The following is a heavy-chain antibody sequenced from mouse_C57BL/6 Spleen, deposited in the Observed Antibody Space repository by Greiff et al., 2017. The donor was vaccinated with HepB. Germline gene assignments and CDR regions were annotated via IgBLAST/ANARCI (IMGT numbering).Heavy chain of an antibody. CDR1: GYTFTSYW. J-gene: IGHJ2*01. CDR3: ASRGLITTVVATDYFDY. Sequence: VQLQQPGAELVKPGASVKLSCKASGYTFTSYWMHWVKQRPGQGLEWIGMIHPNSGSTNYNEKFKSKATLTVDKSSSTAYMQLSSLTSEDSAVYYCASRGLITTVVATDYFDYWGQGTTLTVSS. D-gene: IGHD1-1*01. V-gene: IGHV1-64*01. CDR2: IHPNSGST.